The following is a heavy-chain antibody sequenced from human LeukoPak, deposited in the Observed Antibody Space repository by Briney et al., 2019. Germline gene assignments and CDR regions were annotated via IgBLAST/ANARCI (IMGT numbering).Heavy chain of an antibody. D-gene: IGHD6-19*01. CDR3: MRDPTNTSGRYAYFDY. V-gene: IGHV1-18*01. J-gene: IGHJ4*02. Sequence: ASVKVSCKASGYTFNHHGISWVRQAPGQGLEWRGWISCYNGDTNYAQKFQGRVTMSTATSTSTAYMELTGLRSDDTAVYYCMRDPTNTSGRYAYFDYWGQGTLVTVSS. CDR1: GYTFNHHG. CDR2: ISCYNGDT.